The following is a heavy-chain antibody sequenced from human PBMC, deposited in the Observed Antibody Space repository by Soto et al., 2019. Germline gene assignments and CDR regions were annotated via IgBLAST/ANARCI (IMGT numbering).Heavy chain of an antibody. CDR1: GFTFSDYG. Sequence: EVQLLESGGGLVQPGGSLRLSCVASGFTFSDYGMSWVRQAPGKGLEWVSSVSSSGGSAYYVDSVRGRFTVSRDNSKNTLYLQMNTLTADDTALYYCASRGSGPQYYYFDYWGQGILVTVSS. CDR2: VSSSGGSA. CDR3: ASRGSGPQYYYFDY. D-gene: IGHD3-16*01. V-gene: IGHV3-23*05. J-gene: IGHJ4*02.